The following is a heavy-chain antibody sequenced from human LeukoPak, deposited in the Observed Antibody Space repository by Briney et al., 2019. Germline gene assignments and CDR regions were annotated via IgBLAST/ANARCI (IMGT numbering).Heavy chain of an antibody. V-gene: IGHV3-23*01. CDR1: GFTFSSYA. CDR2: IINSGATT. CDR3: AKDIHGDYGGLDY. Sequence: GGSLRLSCAASGFTFSSYAMTWVRQAPGKGLEWVSTIINSGATTYYADSVKGRLTISRDNSKNTLDLQMNSLRAEDTAAYYCAKDIHGDYGGLDYWGQGTLVTVSS. D-gene: IGHD4-17*01. J-gene: IGHJ4*02.